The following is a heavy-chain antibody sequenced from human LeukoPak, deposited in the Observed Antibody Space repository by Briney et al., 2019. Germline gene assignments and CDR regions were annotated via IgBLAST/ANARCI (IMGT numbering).Heavy chain of an antibody. V-gene: IGHV3-48*01. CDR3: ARDRGRYCSSTSCSEH. D-gene: IGHD2-2*01. CDR2: ISSSSSTI. CDR1: GFTFSSYS. J-gene: IGHJ1*01. Sequence: GGSLRLSCAASGFTFSSYSMNWVRQAPGKGLEWVSYISSSSSTIYYADSVKGRFTISRDNAKNSLYLQMNSLRAEDTAVYYCARDRGRYCSSTSCSEHWGQGTLVTVSS.